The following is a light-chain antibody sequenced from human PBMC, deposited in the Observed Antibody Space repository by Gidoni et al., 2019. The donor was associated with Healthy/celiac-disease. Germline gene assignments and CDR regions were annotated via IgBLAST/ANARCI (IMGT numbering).Light chain of an antibody. CDR1: QSLLHSNGYNY. CDR3: MQALQTPRT. CDR2: LGS. Sequence: IVMTQSPLSLPVTPGEPASTSCRSSQSLLHSNGYNYLDWYLQKPGQSPQLLIYLGSNRASGVPDRFSGSGSGTDFTLKISRVEAEAVGVYYCMQALQTPRTFGQGTKVEIK. J-gene: IGKJ1*01. V-gene: IGKV2-28*01.